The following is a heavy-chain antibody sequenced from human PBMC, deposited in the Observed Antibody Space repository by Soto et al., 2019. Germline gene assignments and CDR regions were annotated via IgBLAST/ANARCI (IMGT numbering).Heavy chain of an antibody. CDR3: TRVGGYYGDYPNFDY. V-gene: IGHV4-59*01. D-gene: IGHD4-17*01. Sequence: SETLSLTCTVSGSSISPFYWSWIRQPPGKGLEWIGYIYYTGSTKYNPSLKTRVTLSLGTSRNQLSLKLSSVTAADTAVYYCTRVGGYYGDYPNFDYWGPGTLVTVSS. CDR1: GSSISPFY. J-gene: IGHJ4*02. CDR2: IYYTGST.